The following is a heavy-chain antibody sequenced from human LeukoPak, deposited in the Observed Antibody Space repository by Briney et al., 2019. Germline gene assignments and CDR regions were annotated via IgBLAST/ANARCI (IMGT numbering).Heavy chain of an antibody. J-gene: IGHJ6*03. CDR2: INAGNGNT. Sequence: ASVKVSCKASGYTFTGYAMHWVRQAPGQRLEWMGWINAGNGNTKYSQEFQGRVTITRDTSASTAYMELSSLRSEDMAVYYCARGGVHYYYYYMDVWGKGTTVTVSS. V-gene: IGHV1-3*03. CDR1: GYTFTGYA. D-gene: IGHD1-1*01. CDR3: ARGGVHYYYYYMDV.